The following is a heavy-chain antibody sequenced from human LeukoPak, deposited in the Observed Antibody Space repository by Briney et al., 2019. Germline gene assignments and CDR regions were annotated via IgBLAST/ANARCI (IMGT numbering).Heavy chain of an antibody. CDR1: GYTFTCYY. CDR3: ATPKIKDGSGSYYTD. CDR2: INPNSGGT. J-gene: IGHJ4*02. V-gene: IGHV1-2*02. Sequence: APVKLSCNASGYTFTCYYMHWVRHAPGQGLEWTGWINPNSGGTNYAQKFQGRVAMTRDTSISRAYMELRRLTSDDTAVYYCATPKIKDGSGSYYTDWGQGNLVTVSS. D-gene: IGHD3-10*01.